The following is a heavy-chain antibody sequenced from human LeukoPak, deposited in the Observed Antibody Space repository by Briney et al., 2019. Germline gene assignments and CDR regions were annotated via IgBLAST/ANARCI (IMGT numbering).Heavy chain of an antibody. V-gene: IGHV4-39*07. Sequence: SETLSLTCTVSGGSISSSSYYWGWIRQPPGKGLEWIGSIYYSGSTYYNPSLKSRVTISVDTSKNQFSLKLSSVTAADTAVYYCARAVRAAAGPFDPWGQGTLVTVSS. J-gene: IGHJ5*02. CDR3: ARAVRAAAGPFDP. CDR1: GGSISSSSYY. CDR2: IYYSGST. D-gene: IGHD6-13*01.